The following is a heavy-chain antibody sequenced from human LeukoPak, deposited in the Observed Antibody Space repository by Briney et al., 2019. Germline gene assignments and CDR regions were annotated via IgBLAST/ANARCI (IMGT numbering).Heavy chain of an antibody. J-gene: IGHJ4*02. Sequence: GGSLRLSCAASGFTFGTYWMTWVRQAPGKGLEWVANIKRDGGEKYYADSVKGRFTISRDNAKNSLFLQMNSLRVEDTAVYYCARLDGFNYWGQGTLVTVSS. CDR2: IKRDGGEK. CDR1: GFTFGTYW. CDR3: ARLDGFNY. D-gene: IGHD5-24*01. V-gene: IGHV3-7*01.